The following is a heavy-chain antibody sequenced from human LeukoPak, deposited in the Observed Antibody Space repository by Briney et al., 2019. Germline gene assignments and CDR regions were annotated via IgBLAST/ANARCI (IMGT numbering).Heavy chain of an antibody. V-gene: IGHV4-39*01. J-gene: IGHJ4*02. D-gene: IGHD3-10*01. CDR2: IYYSGST. CDR3: ARGRSGPGIYYYGSGSYAGGLDY. CDR1: GGSLSSSSYY. Sequence: PSETLSLTCTVSGGSLSSSSYYWGWIRQPPGKGLEWIGNIYYSGSTYYNPSLKSRVTISVDTSKNQFSLKLSSVTAADTAVYYCARGRSGPGIYYYGSGSYAGGLDYWGQGTLVTVSS.